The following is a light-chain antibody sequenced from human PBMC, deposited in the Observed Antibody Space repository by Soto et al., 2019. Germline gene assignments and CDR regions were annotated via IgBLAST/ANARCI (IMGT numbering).Light chain of an antibody. CDR1: SSDVGGYNY. Sequence: QSVLTQPPSASGSPGQSVAISCTGTSSDVGGYNYVSWYQQYPGKAPKLMMYEVTKRPSGVPDRFSGSKSGNTASLTVSGLQAEDEADYYCCSYVGNNTYVFGTGTKLTVL. CDR3: CSYVGNNTYV. J-gene: IGLJ1*01. V-gene: IGLV2-8*01. CDR2: EVT.